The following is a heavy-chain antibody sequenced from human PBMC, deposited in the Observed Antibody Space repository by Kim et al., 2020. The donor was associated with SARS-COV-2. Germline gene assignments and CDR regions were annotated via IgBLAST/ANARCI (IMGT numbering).Heavy chain of an antibody. V-gene: IGHV4-34*01. J-gene: IGHJ4*02. Sequence: LKSRVTISVDTSKNQFSLKLSSVTAADTAVYYCARASITMVRGVEAGNDYWGQGTLVTVSS. CDR3: ARASITMVRGVEAGNDY. D-gene: IGHD3-10*01.